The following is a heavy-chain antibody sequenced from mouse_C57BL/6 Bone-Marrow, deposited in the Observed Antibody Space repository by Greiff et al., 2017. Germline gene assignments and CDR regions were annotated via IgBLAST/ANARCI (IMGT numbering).Heavy chain of an antibody. D-gene: IGHD1-1*01. Sequence: QVQLQQSGPELVRPGVSVKISCTGSGYTFTDYAMHWVKQSHAKSLEWIGVISTYYGDASYNQKFKDKATMTVNKSSSTAYMELPILTSENSAVYYYAIPYYGSRYGYWYFDVWGTGTTVTVSS. CDR3: AIPYYGSRYGYWYFDV. V-gene: IGHV1-67*01. J-gene: IGHJ1*03. CDR2: ISTYYGDA. CDR1: GYTFTDYA.